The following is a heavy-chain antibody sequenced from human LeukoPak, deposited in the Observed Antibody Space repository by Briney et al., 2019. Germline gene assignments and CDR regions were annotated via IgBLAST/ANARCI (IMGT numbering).Heavy chain of an antibody. V-gene: IGHV4-39*01. D-gene: IGHD6-13*01. CDR2: IYYSGST. CDR3: ASIAAAGSTWNWFDP. CDR1: GGSISSSSYY. Sequence: SETLSLTCTVSGGSISSSSYYWGWIRQPPGKGLEWIGSIYYSGSTYYNPSLKSRVTISVDTSKNQFSLKLSSVTAADTAVYYCASIAAAGSTWNWFDPWGQGTLVTVSS. J-gene: IGHJ5*02.